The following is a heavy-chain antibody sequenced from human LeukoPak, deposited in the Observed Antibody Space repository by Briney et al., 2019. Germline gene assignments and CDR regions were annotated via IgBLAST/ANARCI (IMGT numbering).Heavy chain of an antibody. J-gene: IGHJ4*02. CDR1: GGSFSGYY. D-gene: IGHD6-6*01. CDR2: INHSGST. Sequence: SETLSLTCAVYGGSFSGYYWSWIRPPPGKGLEWIGEINHSGSTNYNPSLKSRVTISVDTSKNQFSLKLSSVTAADTAVYYCAREGLKSIAARPYYFDYWGQGTLVTVSS. V-gene: IGHV4-34*01. CDR3: AREGLKSIAARPYYFDY.